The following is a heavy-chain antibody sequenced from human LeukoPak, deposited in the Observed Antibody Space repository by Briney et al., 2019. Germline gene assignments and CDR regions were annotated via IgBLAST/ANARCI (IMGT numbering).Heavy chain of an antibody. J-gene: IGHJ4*02. D-gene: IGHD6-19*01. CDR3: ARHSIGWSFDY. Sequence: SGTLSLTCAASGGSISSSNWWSWVRQPPGKGLEWIGEIYYSGNTYYNPSLKSRVTISVDTSKNQFSLKLSSVTAADTAVYYCARHSIGWSFDYWGQGALVTVSS. CDR1: GGSISSSNW. CDR2: IYYSGNT. V-gene: IGHV4-4*02.